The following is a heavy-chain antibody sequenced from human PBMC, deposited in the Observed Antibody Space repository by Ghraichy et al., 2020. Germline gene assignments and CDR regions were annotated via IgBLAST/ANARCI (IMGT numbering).Heavy chain of an antibody. CDR3: SRGGGAGTPVLYHMDV. D-gene: IGHD6-19*01. CDR2: ISGSSNSI. CDR1: GVTFSSYS. Sequence: LSLTCAASGVTFSSYSMNWVRQAPGKGLEWVSYISGSSNSIYYADSVKGRFTISRDNTKNSLFLQMNSLRAEDTAVYYCSRGGGAGTPVLYHMDVWGLGTTVTVSS. J-gene: IGHJ6*02. V-gene: IGHV3-48*04.